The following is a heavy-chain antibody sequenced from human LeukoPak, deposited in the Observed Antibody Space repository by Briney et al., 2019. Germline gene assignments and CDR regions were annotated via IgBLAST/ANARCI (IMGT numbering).Heavy chain of an antibody. V-gene: IGHV4-61*05. J-gene: IGHJ6*03. CDR3: ARLSSAAENYYYYYMDV. CDR2: IYYSGST. CDR1: GGSISSSSYY. Sequence: SETLSLTCTVSGGSISSSSYYWGWIRQPPGKGLEWIVYIYYSGSTNYNPSLKSRVTISVDTSKNQFSLKLSSVTAADTAVYYCARLSSAAENYYYYYMDVWGKGTTVTVSS. D-gene: IGHD2-2*01.